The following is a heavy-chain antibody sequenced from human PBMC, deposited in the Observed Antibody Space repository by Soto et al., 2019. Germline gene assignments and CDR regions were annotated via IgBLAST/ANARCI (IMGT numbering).Heavy chain of an antibody. CDR3: ARDRAGALYFDY. V-gene: IGHV4-31*03. CDR2: IYYSGST. Sequence: QVQLQESGPGLVKPSQTLSLTCTVSGGSISSGGYYWSWIRQHPGKGLEWIWYIYYSGSTYYNPSLTSRVTLSVDTSKDQFALELSSVTAADTAVYYCARDRAGALYFDYWGQGTLVTVSS. CDR1: GGSISSGGYY. D-gene: IGHD6-13*01. J-gene: IGHJ4*02.